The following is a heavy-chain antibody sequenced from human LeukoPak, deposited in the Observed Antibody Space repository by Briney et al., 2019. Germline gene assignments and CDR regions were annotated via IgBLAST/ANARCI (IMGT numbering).Heavy chain of an antibody. Sequence: PSETLSLTCTVSGGSISSYYWSWIRQPAGKGLEWIGRIYTSGSTSYNPSLKSRVTMSVDTSKNQFSLKLSSVTAADTAVYYCARDWSEDSSGYYEYYFDYWGQGTLVTVSS. J-gene: IGHJ4*02. CDR2: IYTSGST. CDR3: ARDWSEDSSGYYEYYFDY. D-gene: IGHD3-22*01. V-gene: IGHV4-4*07. CDR1: GGSISSYY.